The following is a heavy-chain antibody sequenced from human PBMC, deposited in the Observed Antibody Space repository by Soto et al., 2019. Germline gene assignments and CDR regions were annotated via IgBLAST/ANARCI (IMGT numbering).Heavy chain of an antibody. Sequence: GESLKISCKGSGYTFATYWIGGGRQTPGKGLEWMGIIYPGDSDTRYSPSFQGQVTISADKSISTAYLQWTSLKASDTAMYYCARQTPVVTLFAYRGQRTPVTASS. CDR2: IYPGDSDT. J-gene: IGHJ4*02. V-gene: IGHV5-51*01. CDR3: ARQTPVVTLFAY. D-gene: IGHD2-21*02. CDR1: GYTFATYW.